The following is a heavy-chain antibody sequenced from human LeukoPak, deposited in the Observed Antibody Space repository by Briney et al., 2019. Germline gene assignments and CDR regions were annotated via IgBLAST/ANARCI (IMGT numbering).Heavy chain of an antibody. CDR2: ISSNGGST. Sequence: GGSLRLSCAASGFTFSSYAMHWVRQAPGKGLEYVSAISSNGGSTYYANSVKGRFTISIDNSKNTLYLQMGSLRAEDMAVYYCARAVASVAGTYYFDYWGQGTLVTVSS. J-gene: IGHJ4*02. V-gene: IGHV3-64*01. CDR3: ARAVASVAGTYYFDY. D-gene: IGHD6-19*01. CDR1: GFTFSSYA.